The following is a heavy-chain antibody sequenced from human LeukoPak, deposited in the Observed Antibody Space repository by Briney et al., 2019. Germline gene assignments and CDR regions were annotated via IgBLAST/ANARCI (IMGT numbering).Heavy chain of an antibody. V-gene: IGHV1-69*02. CDR1: GGTFSSYT. CDR2: IIPILGIA. Sequence: SVKVSCKASGGTFSSYTISWVRQAPGQGLEWMGRIIPILGIANYALKFQGRVTITADKSTSTAYMELSSLRSEDTAVYYCARGIDSSGVDYWGQGTLVAVSS. D-gene: IGHD6-19*01. CDR3: ARGIDSSGVDY. J-gene: IGHJ4*02.